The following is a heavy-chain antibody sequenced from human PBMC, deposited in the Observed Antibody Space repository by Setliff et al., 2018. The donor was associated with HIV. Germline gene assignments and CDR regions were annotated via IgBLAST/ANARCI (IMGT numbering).Heavy chain of an antibody. J-gene: IGHJ4*02. D-gene: IGHD3-22*01. V-gene: IGHV3-30*02. CDR2: TQYDGSNK. CDR3: ARAPKYYYDSSGYYLYYFDY. Sequence: GGSLRLSCAASGFTFSGFGMHWVRQAPGKGLEWVSFTQYDGSNKYYAESVKGRFTISRDNSKSTLYLQMNSLRPEDRAVYYCARAPKYYYDSSGYYLYYFDYWGQGTLVTVSS. CDR1: GFTFSGFG.